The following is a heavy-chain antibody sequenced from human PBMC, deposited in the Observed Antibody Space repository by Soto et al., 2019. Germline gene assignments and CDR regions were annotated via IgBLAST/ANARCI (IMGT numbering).Heavy chain of an antibody. Sequence: QVQLVQSGAEVKKPGSSVTVSCKASGGTFRSYAISWVRQAPGQGLEWMGGIIPIFGTANYAQKFQGRVTITADESTSRAYREVRSLRSEDTGVYYCASTDDYGGRLFDYWGQGTLVTVSS. V-gene: IGHV1-69*01. CDR2: IIPIFGTA. CDR1: GGTFRSYA. D-gene: IGHD4-17*01. CDR3: ASTDDYGGRLFDY. J-gene: IGHJ4*02.